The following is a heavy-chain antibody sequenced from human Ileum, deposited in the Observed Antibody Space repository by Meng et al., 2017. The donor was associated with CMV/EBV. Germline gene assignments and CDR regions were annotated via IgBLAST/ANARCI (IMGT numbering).Heavy chain of an antibody. D-gene: IGHD3/OR15-3a*01. V-gene: IGHV3-11*04. J-gene: IGHJ4*02. Sequence: QVHLVESGGXLVKPGGXXRLXXXXSGMTFSDCYMSWNRQAPGKGLEWISYISDDGSRTYYADSLKGRFTISRDNAKDLLYLQMNSLRVEDTAIYYCAKAVGLGPGGHFNYWGQGTLFNVSS. CDR3: AKAVGLGPGGHFNY. CDR1: GMTFSDCY. CDR2: ISDDGSRT.